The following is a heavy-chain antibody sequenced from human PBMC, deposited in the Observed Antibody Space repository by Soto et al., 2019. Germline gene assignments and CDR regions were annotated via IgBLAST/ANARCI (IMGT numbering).Heavy chain of an antibody. J-gene: IGHJ4*02. V-gene: IGHV4-4*08. Sequence: SETLSLTCTVSGGSITSYYWSWIRQPPGNGLEWIGCIYSSGSSIYNPSLKSRVTIYVDTSKNQFSLKLSSVTAADTAVYYCARTTLLMTLNYFDYWGQGTLVTVSS. CDR2: IYSSGSS. CDR1: GGSITSYY. D-gene: IGHD3-9*01. CDR3: ARTTLLMTLNYFDY.